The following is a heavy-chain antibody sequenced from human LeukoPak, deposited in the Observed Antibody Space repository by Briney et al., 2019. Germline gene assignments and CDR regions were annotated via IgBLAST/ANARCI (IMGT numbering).Heavy chain of an antibody. V-gene: IGHV3-48*03. Sequence: PGGSLRLSCAASGFTFSSYEMNWVRQAPGKGLEWVSYISSSGSTIYYADSVKGRSTISRDNAKNSLYLQMNSLRAEDTAVYYCAREGAGAYCGGDCYPLLTPYYYYGMDVWGQGTTVTVSS. J-gene: IGHJ6*02. CDR3: AREGAGAYCGGDCYPLLTPYYYYGMDV. CDR1: GFTFSSYE. D-gene: IGHD2-21*02. CDR2: ISSSGSTI.